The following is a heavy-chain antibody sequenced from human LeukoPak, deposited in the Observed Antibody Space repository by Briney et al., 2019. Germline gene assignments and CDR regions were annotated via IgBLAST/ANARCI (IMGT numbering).Heavy chain of an antibody. CDR3: AREFNLAVDAFDI. Sequence: GGSLRLSCAASGFTFSDYSMNWVRQAPGKGLEWVSGINWNGGSTGYADSVKGRFTISRDNAKNSLYLQMNSLRAEDTALYYCAREFNLAVDAFDIWGQGTMVTVSS. V-gene: IGHV3-20*04. CDR1: GFTFSDYS. CDR2: INWNGGST. J-gene: IGHJ3*02. D-gene: IGHD4-17*01.